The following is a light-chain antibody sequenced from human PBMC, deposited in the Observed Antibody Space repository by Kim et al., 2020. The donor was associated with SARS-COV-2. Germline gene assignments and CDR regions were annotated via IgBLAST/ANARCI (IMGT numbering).Light chain of an antibody. J-gene: IGKJ4*01. Sequence: EVLMTQSPATLSVSPGERATLSCRASQSVSSHLAWYQQKRGQAPRLLLYAASTMPTGIPARFSGTGSGTEFALTISSLQSEDFAVYYCQQNNYWPLTFGGGTKLEI. CDR1: QSVSSH. CDR3: QQNNYWPLT. V-gene: IGKV3-15*01. CDR2: AAS.